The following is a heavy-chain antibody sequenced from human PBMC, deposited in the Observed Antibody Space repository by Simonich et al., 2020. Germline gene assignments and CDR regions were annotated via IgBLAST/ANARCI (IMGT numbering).Heavy chain of an antibody. CDR1: GYTFTGYY. CDR2: INPNSGGT. J-gene: IGHJ3*02. D-gene: IGHD2-21*01. CDR3: ARNGLVGILKAFDI. Sequence: QVQLVQSGAEVKKPGASVKVSCKASGYTFTGYYMHWVRQAPGQGLEGSGRINPNSGGTNKAQKLQGRVTMTRDTSISTAYMELSRLRSDDTAVYYCARNGLVGILKAFDIWGQGTMVTVSS. V-gene: IGHV1-2*02.